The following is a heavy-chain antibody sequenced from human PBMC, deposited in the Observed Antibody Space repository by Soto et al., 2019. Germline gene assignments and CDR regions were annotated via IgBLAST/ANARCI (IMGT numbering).Heavy chain of an antibody. J-gene: IGHJ4*02. D-gene: IGHD1-26*01. V-gene: IGHV3-30*18. CDR2: ISYDGSNK. Sequence: GGSLRLSCAAFGFTFSSYGMHWVRQAPGKGLEWVAVISYDGSNKYYADSVKGRFTISRDNSKNTLYLQMNSPRAEDTAVYYCAKVFGSNYDYWGQGTLVTVSS. CDR1: GFTFSSYG. CDR3: AKVFGSNYDY.